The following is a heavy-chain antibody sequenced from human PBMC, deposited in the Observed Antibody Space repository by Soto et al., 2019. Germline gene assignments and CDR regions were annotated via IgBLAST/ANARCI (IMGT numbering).Heavy chain of an antibody. J-gene: IGHJ5*02. Sequence: SSVKVSFKASGYTFTSYDSNWVRQATGQGREWMGWMNPNSGNTGYAQKFQGRVTMTRNTSISTAYMELSSLRSEDTAVYYCARAYYDFWSGYSDNWFDPWGQGTLVTVSS. V-gene: IGHV1-8*01. D-gene: IGHD3-3*01. CDR3: ARAYYDFWSGYSDNWFDP. CDR1: GYTFTSYD. CDR2: MNPNSGNT.